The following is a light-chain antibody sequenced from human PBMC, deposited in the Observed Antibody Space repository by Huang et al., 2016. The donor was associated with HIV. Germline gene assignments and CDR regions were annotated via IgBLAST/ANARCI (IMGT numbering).Light chain of an antibody. V-gene: IGKV3-20*01. CDR1: QSVSSNY. CDR3: HQYGSPPFT. J-gene: IGKJ3*01. CDR2: GAS. Sequence: EIVLTQSPGTLSLSPGERATLSCRASQSVSSNYLAWYLQKPGQAPTLLIYGASSRATDSPDRFSGSGSGTDFTLTISRLEPEDFAVYYCHQYGSPPFTFGPGTKADIK.